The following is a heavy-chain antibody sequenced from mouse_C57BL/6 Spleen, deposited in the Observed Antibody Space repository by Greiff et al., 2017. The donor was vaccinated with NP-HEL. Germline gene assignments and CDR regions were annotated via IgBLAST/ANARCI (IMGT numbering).Heavy chain of an antibody. D-gene: IGHD2-2*01. J-gene: IGHJ4*01. V-gene: IGHV5-16*01. CDR1: GFTFSDYY. Sequence: EVQVVESEGGLVQPGSSMKLSCTASGFTFSDYYMAWVRQVPEKGLEWVANINYDGSSTYYLDSLKSRFIISRDNAKNILYLQMSSLKSEDTATYYCARDTGYYYAMDYWGQGTSVTVSS. CDR3: ARDTGYYYAMDY. CDR2: INYDGSST.